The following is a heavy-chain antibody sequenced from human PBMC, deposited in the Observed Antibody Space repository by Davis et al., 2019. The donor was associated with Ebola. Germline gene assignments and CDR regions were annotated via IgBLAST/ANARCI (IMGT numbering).Heavy chain of an antibody. Sequence: GESLKISCAASGFTFSSYEMNWVRQAPGKGLEWVSYISSSGSAIYYADSVRGRFTISRDNAKNSLYLQMNSLRAEDTALYYCAKGLYSGSIYDYGMDVWGQGTTVTVSS. V-gene: IGHV3-48*03. CDR1: GFTFSSYE. D-gene: IGHD1-26*01. CDR2: ISSSGSAI. CDR3: AKGLYSGSIYDYGMDV. J-gene: IGHJ6*02.